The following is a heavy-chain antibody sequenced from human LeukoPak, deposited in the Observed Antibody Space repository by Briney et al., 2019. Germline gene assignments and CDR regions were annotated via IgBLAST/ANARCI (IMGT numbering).Heavy chain of an antibody. CDR1: GGSISSYY. V-gene: IGHV4-59*01. CDR2: IYYSGST. D-gene: IGHD6-13*01. CDR3: ARERVTKDFQAAAGKYNWFDP. Sequence: SETLSLTCTVSGGSISSYYWSWIRQPPGKGLEWIGYIYYSGSTNYNPSLKSRVTMSVDTSKNQFSLKLSSVTAADTAVYYCARERVTKDFQAAAGKYNWFDPWGQGTLVTVSS. J-gene: IGHJ5*02.